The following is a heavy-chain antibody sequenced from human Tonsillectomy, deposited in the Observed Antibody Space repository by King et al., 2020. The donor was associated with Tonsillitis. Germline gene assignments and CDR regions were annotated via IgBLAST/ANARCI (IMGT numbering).Heavy chain of an antibody. CDR1: GFTFGDYA. CDR3: TRNLTIFGVVSAFDI. D-gene: IGHD3-3*01. J-gene: IGHJ3*02. CDR2: IRSKAYGGTT. V-gene: IGHV3-49*05. Sequence: DVQLVESGGGLVKPGRSLRLSCTASGFTFGDYAMSWFRQAPGKGREWVGFIRSKAYGGTTEYAASVKGRFTISRDDSKSIAYLQMNSLKTEDTAVYYCTRNLTIFGVVSAFDIWGQGTMVTVSS.